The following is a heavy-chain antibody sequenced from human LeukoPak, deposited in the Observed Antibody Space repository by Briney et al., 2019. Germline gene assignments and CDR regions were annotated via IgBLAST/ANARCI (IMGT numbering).Heavy chain of an antibody. CDR2: IYYSGTT. Sequence: SETLSLTCSVSDGSISSSSYYWGWLRQPPGKGLEWIGGIYYSGTTYYNPSLKSRVTISVDTSKNQFSLKLNSVTAADTAVYYCARKAPYYYDGSGPLGTYYFDYWGQGTLVTVSS. CDR1: DGSISSSSYY. V-gene: IGHV4-39*07. CDR3: ARKAPYYYDGSGPLGTYYFDY. D-gene: IGHD3-22*01. J-gene: IGHJ4*02.